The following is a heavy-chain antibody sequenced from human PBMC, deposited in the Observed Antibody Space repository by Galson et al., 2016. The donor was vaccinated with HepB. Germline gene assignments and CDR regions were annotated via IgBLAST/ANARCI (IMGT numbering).Heavy chain of an antibody. D-gene: IGHD3-22*01. Sequence: SVKVSCKVFGNTLTKLSMHWVRQAPGKGLEWMGGFDTEDGETIYAQTFQGRVTMTEDTSRDTAYMELSSLISEDTAVYYCATKYHYERSLRLNGMDVWGQGTTVTVSS. CDR2: FDTEDGET. CDR3: ATKYHYERSLRLNGMDV. J-gene: IGHJ6*02. V-gene: IGHV1-24*01. CDR1: GNTLTKLS.